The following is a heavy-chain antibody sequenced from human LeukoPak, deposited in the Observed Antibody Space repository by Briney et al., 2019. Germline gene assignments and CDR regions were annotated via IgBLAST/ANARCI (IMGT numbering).Heavy chain of an antibody. D-gene: IGHD6-25*01. V-gene: IGHV3-23*01. CDR3: ASPGQRVVRYYHYYMDV. CDR2: ISGSGGST. Sequence: HPGGSLRLSCAASGFIFSSYAMSWVRQAPGKGLEWVSAISGSGGSTYYADSVKGRFTISRDNSKNTLYLQMNSLRAEDTAVYYCASPGQRVVRYYHYYMDVWGKGTTVTVSS. J-gene: IGHJ6*03. CDR1: GFIFSSYA.